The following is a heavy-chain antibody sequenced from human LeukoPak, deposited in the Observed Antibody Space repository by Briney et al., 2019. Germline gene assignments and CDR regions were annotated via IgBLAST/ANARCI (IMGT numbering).Heavy chain of an antibody. CDR1: GGSFSGYY. CDR3: AKDISRFGECP. J-gene: IGHJ4*02. D-gene: IGHD3-10*01. V-gene: IGHV3-23*01. CDR2: ISGSGGST. Sequence: TSETLSLTCAVYGGSFSGYYWSWVRQAPGKGLEWVSAISGSGGSTYYADSVKGRFAISRDNSKNTLYLQMNSLRAEDTAVYYCAKDISRFGECPWGQGTLVTVSS.